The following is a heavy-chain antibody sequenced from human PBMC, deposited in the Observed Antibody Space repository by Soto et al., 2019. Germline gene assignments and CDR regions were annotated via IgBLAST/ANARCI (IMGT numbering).Heavy chain of an antibody. D-gene: IGHD6-13*01. Sequence: QVQLQVSGPGLVKPSQTLSLTCTVSGGSITSGDYYWNWIRQAPGKGLEWIGHIFYSGSTYYNPSLKSRVTISLDTSKNQFSLKLSSVTAADTAVYYCARDRRVRNSWSPGAYSFYGMDVWGQGTTVTVSS. CDR2: IFYSGST. J-gene: IGHJ6*02. CDR1: GGSITSGDYY. V-gene: IGHV4-30-4*01. CDR3: ARDRRVRNSWSPGAYSFYGMDV.